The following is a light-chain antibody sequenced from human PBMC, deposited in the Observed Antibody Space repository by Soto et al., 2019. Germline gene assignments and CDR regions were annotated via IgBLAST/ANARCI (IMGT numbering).Light chain of an antibody. CDR3: TAWDGSLDGRV. J-gene: IGLJ3*02. Sequence: QSVLTQPPSASGTLGQRVTISCSGGNSNIGSNTVNWYQHLPGTAPKLLIYRSDQRPSGIPDRFSGSKYGTSASLDISGLQSEDEDDYYCTAWDGSLDGRVFGGGTKLTVL. V-gene: IGLV1-44*01. CDR2: RSD. CDR1: NSNIGSNT.